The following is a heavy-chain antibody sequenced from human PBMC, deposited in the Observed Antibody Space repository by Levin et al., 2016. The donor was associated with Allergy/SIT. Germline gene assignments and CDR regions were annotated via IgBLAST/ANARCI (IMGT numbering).Heavy chain of an antibody. V-gene: IGHV4-39*01. CDR3: VRLTGGSFTGADN. CDR1: GGSISSSTYF. J-gene: IGHJ4*02. Sequence: SETLSLTCSVSGGSISSSTYFWGWIRQPPGKGLEWIGSFSSWGSTYYNPSLKSRVTISAAMSNSRFSLKLSSVTAADTAVYYCVRLTGGSFTGADNWGREPWSPSPQ. D-gene: IGHD1-26*01. CDR2: FSSWGST.